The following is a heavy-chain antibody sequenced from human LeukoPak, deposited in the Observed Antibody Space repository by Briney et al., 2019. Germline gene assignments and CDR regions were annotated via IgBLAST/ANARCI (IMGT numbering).Heavy chain of an antibody. CDR3: ARVEEGYGSGRRGNFYYYYMDV. Sequence: SETLSLTCTVSGGSISSYYWSCIRQPPGKGLEWIGYIYYSGSTNYNPSLKSRATISVDTSKNQFSLKLSSVTAADTAVYYCARVEEGYGSGRRGNFYYYYMDVWGKGTTVTISS. J-gene: IGHJ6*03. CDR1: GGSISSYY. CDR2: IYYSGST. V-gene: IGHV4-59*01. D-gene: IGHD3-10*01.